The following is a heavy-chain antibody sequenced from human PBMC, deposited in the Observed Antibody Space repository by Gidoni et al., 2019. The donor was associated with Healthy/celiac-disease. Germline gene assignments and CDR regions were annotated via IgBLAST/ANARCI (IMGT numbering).Heavy chain of an antibody. CDR2: IYYSGST. J-gene: IGHJ4*02. CDR1: GGSISSSSYY. V-gene: IGHV4-39*01. D-gene: IGHD3-3*01. CDR3: ARHYRGFLQVGYFDY. Sequence: QLQLQESGPGLVKPSETLSLTCTVSGGSISSSSYYWGWIRQPPGKGLEWIGSIYYSGSTYYNPSLKSRVTISVDTSKNQFSLKLSSVTAADTAVYYCARHYRGFLQVGYFDYWGQGTLVTVSS.